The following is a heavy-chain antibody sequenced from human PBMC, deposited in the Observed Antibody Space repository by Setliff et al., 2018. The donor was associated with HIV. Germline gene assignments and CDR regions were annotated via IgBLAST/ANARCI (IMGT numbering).Heavy chain of an antibody. J-gene: IGHJ2*01. D-gene: IGHD2-21*02. Sequence: SETLSLTCAVSGYSISGGYYWGWIRQPPGKGLEWIGSIYHSGSTYHNPSLKSRVTISVDTSKNQFSLKLSSVTAADTAVYYCARHDGTNCGGDCYLLGYFDLWGRGTLVT. CDR3: ARHDGTNCGGDCYLLGYFDL. CDR2: IYHSGST. CDR1: GYSISGGYY. V-gene: IGHV4-38-2*01.